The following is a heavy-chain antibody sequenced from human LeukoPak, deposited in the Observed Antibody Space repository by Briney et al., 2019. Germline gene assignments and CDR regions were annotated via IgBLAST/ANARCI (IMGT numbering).Heavy chain of an antibody. CDR2: IYHNVIS. D-gene: IGHD3-10*02. Sequence: SDTLSLTCTVSGGSLSSYYWSWLRQPPGKGLEWIGYIYHNVISNNNPSLKSRVTISIDTSKNQFSLKLSSVTAADTAVYYCARFSQGVFGWFDPWGQGTLVTVSS. CDR3: ARFSQGVFGWFDP. J-gene: IGHJ5*02. V-gene: IGHV4-59*07. CDR1: GGSLSSYY.